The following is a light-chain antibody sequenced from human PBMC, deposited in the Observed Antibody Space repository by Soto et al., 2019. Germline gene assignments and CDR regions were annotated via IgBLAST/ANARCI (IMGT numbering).Light chain of an antibody. V-gene: IGKV3-11*01. CDR1: QSVSSF. Sequence: EIVLTQSPATLSLSPGERATLSCKASQSVSSFLAWYQQKPGQAPRLLIYDVSSRSTGSPTRFSGSGSGTVFTLTISRLEPEDFAVYYCQQRINWPLTFGGGTKVEIK. CDR3: QQRINWPLT. J-gene: IGKJ4*01. CDR2: DVS.